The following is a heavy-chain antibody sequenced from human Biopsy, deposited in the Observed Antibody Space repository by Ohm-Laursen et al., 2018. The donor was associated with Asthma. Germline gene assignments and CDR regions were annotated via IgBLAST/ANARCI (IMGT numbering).Heavy chain of an antibody. CDR3: AKAREDIVVVVAVSDS. J-gene: IGHJ4*02. Sequence: SLRLSCAASGFTFSSYAMSWVRQPPGKGLEWVSAISGSGGSTYYADSVKGRFTISRGNSKNTLHLQMNSLRAEDTAVYYCAKAREDIVVVVAVSDSWGQGTLVTVSS. D-gene: IGHD2-15*01. V-gene: IGHV3-23*01. CDR1: GFTFSSYA. CDR2: ISGSGGST.